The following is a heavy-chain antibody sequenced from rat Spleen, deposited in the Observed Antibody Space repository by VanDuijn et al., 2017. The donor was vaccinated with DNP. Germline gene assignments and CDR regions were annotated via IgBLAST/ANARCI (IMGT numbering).Heavy chain of an antibody. J-gene: IGHJ1*01. V-gene: IGHV5-25*01. CDR3: ARGSSSIYWYFDF. CDR1: GFTFSNYD. CDR2: ISTSGSRT. D-gene: IGHD1-2*01. Sequence: EVQLVESGGGLVQPGRSLKLSCAASGFTFSNYDMAWVRQAPTKGLEWVAAISTSGSRTYYPDSVKGRFTISRDDAKSSLYLQMNSLKSEDTATYYCARGSSSIYWYFDFWGPGTMVTVSS.